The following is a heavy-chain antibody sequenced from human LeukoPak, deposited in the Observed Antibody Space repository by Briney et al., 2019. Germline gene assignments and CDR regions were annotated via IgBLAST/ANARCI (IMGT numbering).Heavy chain of an antibody. Sequence: GGSLRLSCAASGFTFSSSIMRWVRQAPGKGPEWVSIISISGSSTYYADSVKGRFTISRDNSKDTLYLQMNSLRAEDTAVYYCAKRSSSESYWGQGTLVTVSS. CDR2: ISISGSST. D-gene: IGHD6-6*01. J-gene: IGHJ4*02. CDR3: AKRSSSESY. CDR1: GFTFSSSI. V-gene: IGHV3-23*01.